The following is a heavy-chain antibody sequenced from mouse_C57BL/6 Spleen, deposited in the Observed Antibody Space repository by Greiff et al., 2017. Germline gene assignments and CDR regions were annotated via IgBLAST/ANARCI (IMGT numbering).Heavy chain of an antibody. V-gene: IGHV1-50*01. CDR1: GYTFTSYW. J-gene: IGHJ4*01. Sequence: QVQLQQPGAELVKPGASVTLSCKASGYTFTSYWMQWVKQRPGQGLEWIGEIDPSDSYTNYNQKFKGKATLTVDTSSSTAYMQLSSLTSEDSAVYYCARVANYYGSSLYAMDYWGQGTSVTVSS. CDR3: ARVANYYGSSLYAMDY. D-gene: IGHD1-1*01. CDR2: IDPSDSYT.